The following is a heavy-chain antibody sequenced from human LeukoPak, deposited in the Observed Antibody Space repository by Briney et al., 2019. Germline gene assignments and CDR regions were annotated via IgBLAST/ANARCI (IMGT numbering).Heavy chain of an antibody. J-gene: IGHJ4*02. CDR1: VFTFSSFA. D-gene: IGHD6-19*01. CDR2: ISGSGGST. V-gene: IGHV3-23*01. CDR3: AKDRYSSGPGAFDY. Sequence: GGSLRLSCAPSVFTFSSFAMNWVRQAPGKGLECVSAISGSGGSTYYADSVKGRFTISRDISKNTLYLQMNSLRAEDTAVYYCAKDRYSSGPGAFDYWGQGTLVTVSS.